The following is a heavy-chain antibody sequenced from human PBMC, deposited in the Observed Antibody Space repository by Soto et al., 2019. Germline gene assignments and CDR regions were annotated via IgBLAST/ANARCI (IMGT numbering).Heavy chain of an antibody. V-gene: IGHV3-23*01. Sequence: GGSLRLSCAASGFTFSSYAMSWVRQAPGKGLEWVSAISGSGGSTYYADSVKGRFTISRDNSKNTLYLQMNSLRAEDTAVYYCARPNYDSSGYYYAFDIWGQGTMVTVSS. CDR1: GFTFSSYA. CDR2: ISGSGGST. D-gene: IGHD3-22*01. CDR3: ARPNYDSSGYYYAFDI. J-gene: IGHJ3*02.